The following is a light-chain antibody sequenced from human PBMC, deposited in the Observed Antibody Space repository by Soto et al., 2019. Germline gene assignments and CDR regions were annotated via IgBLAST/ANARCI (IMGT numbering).Light chain of an antibody. V-gene: IGKV1-12*01. Sequence: DILMTQSPASQSATPGDTATLTCRASQGVSTWLAWYQQKPGKAPNLLIYTASSLQSGVPSRFSGSGSGTDFTLTINGLQPEDFATYYCQQAASFPITFGQGTRLEIK. CDR3: QQAASFPIT. CDR2: TAS. J-gene: IGKJ5*01. CDR1: QGVSTW.